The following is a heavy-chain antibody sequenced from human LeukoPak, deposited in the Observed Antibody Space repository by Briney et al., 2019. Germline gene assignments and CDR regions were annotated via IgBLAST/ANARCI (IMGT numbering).Heavy chain of an antibody. CDR3: ARGYCNSDSCYGGDY. J-gene: IGHJ4*02. CDR1: GFSFSSYE. D-gene: IGHD2-2*01. V-gene: IGHV3-48*03. CDR2: NSSSGSTI. Sequence: GGSLRLSCAGSGFSFSSYEMNWVRQAPGKGLEWVSYNSSSGSTIYYADSVKGRFAISRDNAKNSLYLHMNSLRAEDTALYYCARGYCNSDSCYGGDYWGQGTLVTVSS.